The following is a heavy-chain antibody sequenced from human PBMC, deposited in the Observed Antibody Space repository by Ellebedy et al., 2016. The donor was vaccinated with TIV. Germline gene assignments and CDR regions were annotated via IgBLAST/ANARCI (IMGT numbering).Heavy chain of an antibody. D-gene: IGHD1-26*01. J-gene: IGHJ4*02. CDR2: IIPILGIT. CDR3: ARGSGSYYGCSDY. V-gene: IGHV1-69*04. CDR1: GGTFNSYA. Sequence: ASVKVSCKASGGTFNSYAISWVRQAPGQGLEWMGRIIPILGITNYAQKFQGRVTITADKSTSTAYMELSSLRSEDTAVYYCARGSGSYYGCSDYWGQGTLVTVSS.